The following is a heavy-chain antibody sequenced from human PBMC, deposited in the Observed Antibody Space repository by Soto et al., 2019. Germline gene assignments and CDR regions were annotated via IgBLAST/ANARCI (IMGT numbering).Heavy chain of an antibody. V-gene: IGHV3-21*06. CDR3: ARESEDLTSNFDY. CDR1: GFTFTRNS. Sequence: GGSLRLSCAASGFTFTRNSMTWVRQAPGKGLEWVSSISSTTNYIYYGDSMKGRFTISRDNAKDSLYLEMNSLRAEDTAVYYCARESEDLTSNFDYWGQGTLVTVSS. J-gene: IGHJ4*02. CDR2: ISSTTNYI.